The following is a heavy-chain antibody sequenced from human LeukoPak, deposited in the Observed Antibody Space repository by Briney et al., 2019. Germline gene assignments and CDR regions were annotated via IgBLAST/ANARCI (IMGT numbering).Heavy chain of an antibody. CDR3: TRDRYPAAREFDY. D-gene: IGHD2-2*01. CDR2: IDTDGGDT. J-gene: IGHJ4*02. Sequence: GGSLRLSCAASGFTFSNYWMHWVRQAPGKGLVWVSRIDTDGGDTSYADPVKGRFTISRDNAKNTLYLQMNNLRAEDTAMYYCTRDRYPAAREFDYWGQGTLVTVSS. CDR1: GFTFSNYW. V-gene: IGHV3-74*01.